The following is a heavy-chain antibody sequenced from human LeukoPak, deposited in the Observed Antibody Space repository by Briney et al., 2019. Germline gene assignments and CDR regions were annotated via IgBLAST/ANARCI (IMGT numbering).Heavy chain of an antibody. J-gene: IGHJ3*02. CDR3: AKIREVGTSNGVVVVPTFGAFDI. CDR2: INPNSGGT. Sequence: ASVTVSCKASGYIFTGYYIHWGRQAPGHGLEWMEWINPNSGGTTYAQKFQGRVTLTRATSISTDYMELSSLRSDDTAVYFCAKIREVGTSNGVVVVPTFGAFDIWGQGTMVTVSS. CDR1: GYIFTGYY. D-gene: IGHD2-15*01. V-gene: IGHV1-2*02.